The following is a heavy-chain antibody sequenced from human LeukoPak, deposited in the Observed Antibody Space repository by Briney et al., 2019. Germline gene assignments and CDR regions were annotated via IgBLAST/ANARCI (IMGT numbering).Heavy chain of an antibody. Sequence: SETLSLTCSVSGGSISRSSYYWGWIRQPPGKGLEWIGSIYYSGSTYYNPSLKRRVTISVDTSNNQFSLMLSSVTAADTAVYYCASGPRPFDYWGQGTLVTVSS. CDR3: ASGPRPFDY. CDR1: GGSISRSSYY. J-gene: IGHJ4*02. CDR2: IYYSGST. V-gene: IGHV4-39*01.